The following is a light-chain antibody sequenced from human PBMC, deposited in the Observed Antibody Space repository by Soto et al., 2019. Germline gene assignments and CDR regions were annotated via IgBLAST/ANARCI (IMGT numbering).Light chain of an antibody. Sequence: SYELTQPPSVSVAPGQTAKITCGGENIGVKSVNWYLQKPGQARVLVVYDDSDRPSGIPERFSGSNSNDGATLTISRAEAGDEADYYCQVWDTYVDHGVFGGGTKLTVL. J-gene: IGLJ3*02. CDR2: DDS. CDR1: NIGVKS. CDR3: QVWDTYVDHGV. V-gene: IGLV3-21*02.